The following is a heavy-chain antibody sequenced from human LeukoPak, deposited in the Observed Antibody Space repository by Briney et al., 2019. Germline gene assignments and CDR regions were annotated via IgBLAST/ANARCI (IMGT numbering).Heavy chain of an antibody. CDR3: ARGLACFGRFDY. CDR2: IKQDGSEQ. Sequence: QPGGSLRLSCAASGFTFSSYGMHWVRQAPGKGLEWVATIKQDGSEQYYVDSVKGRFTISRDNAKNSLYLHMNSLRVEDTAVYSCARGLACFGRFDYWGRDPWSPSP. D-gene: IGHD3-10*01. V-gene: IGHV3-7*03. J-gene: IGHJ4*02. CDR1: GFTFSSYG.